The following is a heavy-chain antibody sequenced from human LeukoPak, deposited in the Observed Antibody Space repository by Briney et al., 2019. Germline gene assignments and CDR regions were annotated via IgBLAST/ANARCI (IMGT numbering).Heavy chain of an antibody. V-gene: IGHV4-59*01. J-gene: IGHJ4*02. D-gene: IGHD2-15*01. CDR3: ARGRGYCSGGSCYGDY. Sequence: SETLSLTCSVSDGSINSYYWNWIRRPPGKGLEWIGYIYYNGNTNYSPSLKSRVTMSVDTSKNLFSLKVSSVTAADTAVYYCARGRGYCSGGSCYGDYWGQGTLVTVSS. CDR1: DGSINSYY. CDR2: IYYNGNT.